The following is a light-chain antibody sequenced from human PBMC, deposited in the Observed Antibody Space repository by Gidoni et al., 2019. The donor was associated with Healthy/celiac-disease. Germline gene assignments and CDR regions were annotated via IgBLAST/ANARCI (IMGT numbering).Light chain of an antibody. CDR1: QSISSY. CDR3: QQSYSTPFT. V-gene: IGKV1-39*01. CDR2: AAS. Sequence: DIQMTQSPSSLSASVGDRVTITCRASQSISSYLNWYQQKPGKAPELLIYAASSLQSGVPSRFRGSGSGTDFTLTISSLQPEDFATYYCQQSYSTPFTFGPGTKVDIK. J-gene: IGKJ3*01.